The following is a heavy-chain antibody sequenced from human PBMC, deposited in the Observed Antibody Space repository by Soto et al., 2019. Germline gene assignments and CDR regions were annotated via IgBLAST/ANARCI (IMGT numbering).Heavy chain of an antibody. CDR2: ISTYNGDA. V-gene: IGHV1-18*01. J-gene: IGHJ6*02. CDR1: GYTFSTSG. Sequence: QAQLEQSGAEVKKPGASVKVSCKSSGYTFSTSGISWVRQAPGQGLEWMGWISTYNGDANYAQRFQGRVTMTTDTSKSTTVMELRSLRSDDTAVYYCAREGPRPYYYYCMDVWGQGTTVTVSS. CDR3: AREGPRPYYYYCMDV. D-gene: IGHD6-6*01.